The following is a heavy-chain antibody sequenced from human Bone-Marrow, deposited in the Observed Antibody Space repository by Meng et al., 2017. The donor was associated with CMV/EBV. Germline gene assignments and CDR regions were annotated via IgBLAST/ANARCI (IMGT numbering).Heavy chain of an antibody. Sequence: GGSLRLSCVASGFTFSSYGMHWVRQAPGKGLEWVAFIRYEGSNKYYADSVKGRFTISRDNSKNTLYLQMNSLRAEDTAVYYCAKMPGTTGRGYYYYGLAVWGQGTTVTVSS. J-gene: IGHJ6*02. CDR1: GFTFSSYG. CDR3: AKMPGTTGRGYYYYGLAV. CDR2: IRYEGSNK. V-gene: IGHV3-30*02. D-gene: IGHD1-7*01.